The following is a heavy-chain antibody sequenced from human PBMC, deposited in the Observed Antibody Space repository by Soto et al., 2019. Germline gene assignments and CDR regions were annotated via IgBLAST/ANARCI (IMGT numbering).Heavy chain of an antibody. J-gene: IGHJ4*02. Sequence: SETLSLTCAVSGASIGSGGWWSWVRQPPGKGLEWIAEIFHDGNTNYSPSLKSRVTISVDKSQNQFSLNVYSVTAADTAVYYCARHEGWTGTDKWGQGTLVTVSS. D-gene: IGHD2-8*02. V-gene: IGHV4-4*02. CDR3: ARHEGWTGTDK. CDR1: GASIGSGGW. CDR2: IFHDGNT.